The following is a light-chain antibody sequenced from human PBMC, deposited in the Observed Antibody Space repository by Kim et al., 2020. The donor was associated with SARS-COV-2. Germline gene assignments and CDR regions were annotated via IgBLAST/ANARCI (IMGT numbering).Light chain of an antibody. CDR2: DVI. J-gene: IGLJ1*01. V-gene: IGLV2-14*03. CDR3: SSYTSSSTPYV. CDR1: SSDVGGYNH. Sequence: QSVLTQPASVSGSPGQSITISCTGTSSDVGGYNHVSWYQQHPGKAPKLMISDVINRPSGVSNRFSGSKSGNTASLTISGLQAEDEADYYCSSYTSSSTPYVFGTGTKVTVL.